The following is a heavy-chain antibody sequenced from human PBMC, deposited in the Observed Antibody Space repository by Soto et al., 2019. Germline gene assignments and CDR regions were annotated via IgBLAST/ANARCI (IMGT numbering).Heavy chain of an antibody. CDR1: GFTFSSYS. CDR2: ISSSSSTI. V-gene: IGHV3-48*02. D-gene: IGHD3-3*01. Sequence: GGSLRLSCAASGFTFSSYSMNWVRQAPGKGLEWVSYISSSSSTIYYADSVKGRFTISRDNAKNSLYLQMNSLRDEDTAVYYCARDQGKGYDFWSGDYYYYYGMDVWGQGTTVTVSS. CDR3: ARDQGKGYDFWSGDYYYYYGMDV. J-gene: IGHJ6*02.